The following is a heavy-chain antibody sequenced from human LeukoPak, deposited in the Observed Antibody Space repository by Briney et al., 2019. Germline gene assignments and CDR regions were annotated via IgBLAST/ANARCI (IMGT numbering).Heavy chain of an antibody. D-gene: IGHD3-22*01. J-gene: IGHJ3*02. V-gene: IGHV3-7*02. CDR1: GFTFSRYW. CDR2: IKQDGSEK. CDR3: ARQGVVTTTGAFDI. Sequence: QAGGSLRLSCAASGFTFSRYWMSWVRQAPGKGLEWVANIKQDGSEKDYVDSVKGRFTISRDNAKNSLYLQMNSLRAEDTAVYYCARQGVVTTTGAFDIWGQGTMVTVSS.